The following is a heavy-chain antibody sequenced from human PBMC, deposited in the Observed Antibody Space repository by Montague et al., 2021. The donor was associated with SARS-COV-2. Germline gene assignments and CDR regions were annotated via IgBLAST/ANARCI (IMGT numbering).Heavy chain of an antibody. Sequence: SRSLSFSASGFPVTSNYMNWVRQAPGKGLEWVSTIFSDGSRWHTDYVEGRFTISRDNSKNTVSLQMNSMRVEDAAVYFCASEDGRGGSSWYLYWGQGTLVTVSS. D-gene: IGHD6-13*01. CDR1: GFPVTSNY. V-gene: IGHV3-53*05. CDR3: ASEDGRGGSSWYLY. CDR2: IFSDGSR. J-gene: IGHJ4*02.